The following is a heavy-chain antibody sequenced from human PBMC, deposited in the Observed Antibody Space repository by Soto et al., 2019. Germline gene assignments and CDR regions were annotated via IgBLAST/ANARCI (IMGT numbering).Heavy chain of an antibody. Sequence: GXSVKVSCKASGCTFTSYAMHLVRQAPGQRLEWMGWINAGNGNTKYSQKFQVRVTITMDTSASTAYMELSSLRSEDTAVYYCARDLFRDQPSRLFDPWGKGTLVTVS. CDR1: GCTFTSYA. CDR3: ARDLFRDQPSRLFDP. J-gene: IGHJ5*02. D-gene: IGHD3-3*01. V-gene: IGHV1-3*01. CDR2: INAGNGNT.